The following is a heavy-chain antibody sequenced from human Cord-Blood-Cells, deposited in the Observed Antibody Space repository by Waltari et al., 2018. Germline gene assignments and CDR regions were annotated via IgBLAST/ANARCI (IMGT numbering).Heavy chain of an antibody. V-gene: IGHV4-59*11. CDR2: IYYSGST. CDR1: GGSISSHY. J-gene: IGHJ2*01. D-gene: IGHD6-13*01. Sequence: QVQLPESGPGLVKPSETLSLTCPVSGGSISSHYWRWIRQPPGKGLEWIGYIYYSGSTNYNPSLKSRVTISVDTSKNQFSLKLSSVTAADTAVYYCARVIAAAGLWYFDLWGRGTLVTVSS. CDR3: ARVIAAAGLWYFDL.